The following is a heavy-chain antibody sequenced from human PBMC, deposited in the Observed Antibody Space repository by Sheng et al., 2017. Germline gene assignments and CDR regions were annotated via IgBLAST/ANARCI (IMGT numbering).Heavy chain of an antibody. CDR1: GFTVSSKY. D-gene: IGHD3-22*01. CDR2: IYSGGTT. Sequence: EVQLVESGGGLIQPGGSLRLSCAASGFTVSSKYMSWVRQAPGKGLEWVSVIYSGGTTNYADSVKGRFTISRDSSKNTLYLQMNNLRAEDTAVYYCARSGYDIGGYYSTSYYYYLDVWGQGTTVTVSS. V-gene: IGHV3-53*01. J-gene: IGHJ6*03. CDR3: ARSGYDIGGYYSTSYYYYLDV.